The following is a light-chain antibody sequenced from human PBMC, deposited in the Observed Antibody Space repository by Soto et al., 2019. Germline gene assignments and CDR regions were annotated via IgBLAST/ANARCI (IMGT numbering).Light chain of an antibody. CDR1: SSDVGGYDY. Sequence: QSVPTQPASVSGSPGQSITISCTGSSSDVGGYDYVSWYQQHPGKAPKLIIYEVSNRPSGVSSRFSASKSGNTASLTISGLQAEDEADYYCSSYTFSNTLIFGGGTKVTVL. CDR3: SSYTFSNTLI. V-gene: IGLV2-14*01. CDR2: EVS. J-gene: IGLJ2*01.